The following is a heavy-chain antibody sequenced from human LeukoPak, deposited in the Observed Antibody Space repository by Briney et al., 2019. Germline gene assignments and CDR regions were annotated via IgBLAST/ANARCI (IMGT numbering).Heavy chain of an antibody. CDR1: GYTFTGYY. CDR2: INPNSGGT. D-gene: IGHD3-10*01. CDR3: ARGPYYGSGSYYMPQDY. V-gene: IGHV1-2*02. J-gene: IGHJ4*02. Sequence: ASVKVSCKTSGYTFTGYYMHWVRQAPGQGLEWMGWINPNSGGTNYAQKFQGRVTMTRDTSISTAYMELSRLRSDDTAVYYCARGPYYGSGSYYMPQDYWGQGTLVTVSS.